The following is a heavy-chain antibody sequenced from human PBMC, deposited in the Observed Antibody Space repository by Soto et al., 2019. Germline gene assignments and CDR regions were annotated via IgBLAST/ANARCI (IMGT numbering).Heavy chain of an antibody. Sequence: QVQLQESGPGLVKPSGTLSLTCAVSSGSISSSNWWSWVRQPPGKGLEWIGEIYHSGSTNYNPSLKRRVTISVDKSKNQFFLKLRSVTAADTAVYYCARNGLYYYYMDVWGKGTTVTVSS. V-gene: IGHV4-4*02. CDR1: SGSISSSNW. CDR2: IYHSGST. CDR3: ARNGLYYYYMDV. D-gene: IGHD1-1*01. J-gene: IGHJ6*03.